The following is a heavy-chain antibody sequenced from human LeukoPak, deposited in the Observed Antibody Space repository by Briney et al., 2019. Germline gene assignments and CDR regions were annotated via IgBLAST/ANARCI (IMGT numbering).Heavy chain of an antibody. Sequence: PSETLSLTCTVSGGSISSYYWSWIRQPPGKGLEWIGYIYYRGSTSYNPSLKSRVTISVDTSKNQFSLKLSSVTAADTAVYYCARDRDNSGWNDFWGQGTLVTVSS. D-gene: IGHD6-19*01. CDR3: ARDRDNSGWNDF. CDR1: GGSISSYY. J-gene: IGHJ4*02. CDR2: IYYRGST. V-gene: IGHV4-59*01.